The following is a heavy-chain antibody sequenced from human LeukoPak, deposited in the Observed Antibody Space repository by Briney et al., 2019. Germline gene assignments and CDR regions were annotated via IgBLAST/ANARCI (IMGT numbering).Heavy chain of an antibody. CDR3: ARAGKSIFGVVVYYYYYMDV. V-gene: IGHV3-20*04. D-gene: IGHD3-3*01. CDR2: INWNGGST. CDR1: GFTFSRYA. J-gene: IGHJ6*03. Sequence: PGGSLRLSCAASGFTFSRYAMSWVRQAPGKGLEWVSGINWNGGSTGYADSVKGRFTISRDNAKNSLYLQMNSLRAEDTALYYCARAGKSIFGVVVYYYYYMDVWGKGTTVTVSS.